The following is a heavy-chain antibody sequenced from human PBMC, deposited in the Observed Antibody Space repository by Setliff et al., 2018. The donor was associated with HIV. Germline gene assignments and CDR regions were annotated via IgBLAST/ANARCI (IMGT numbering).Heavy chain of an antibody. D-gene: IGHD7-27*01. CDR2: ISSTSTTI. CDR1: GFTFSSHS. V-gene: IGHV3-48*01. Sequence: GGSLRLSCAASGFTFSSHSMNWVRQAPGKGLEWVSYISSTSTTIFQADSVKGRFTISRDNVKNSLYLQMSSLRGEDTAVYYCARDPQPNGGSEDAFDIWGQGTMVTVSS. J-gene: IGHJ3*02. CDR3: ARDPQPNGGSEDAFDI.